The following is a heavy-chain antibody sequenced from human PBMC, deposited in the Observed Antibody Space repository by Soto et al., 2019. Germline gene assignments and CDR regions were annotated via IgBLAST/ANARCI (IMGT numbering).Heavy chain of an antibody. CDR2: ISGDGRTT. CDR1: GFTLSGYW. CDR3: TRVIDGRSGLFDY. Sequence: LRLSCVASGFTLSGYWMHWVRQVPGKGLVWVSRISGDGRTTNYADSVKGRFTISRDNAKNTLYLQMDSLRAEDTALYYCTRVIDGRSGLFDYWGQGNLVTVSS. D-gene: IGHD1-26*01. J-gene: IGHJ4*02. V-gene: IGHV3-74*01.